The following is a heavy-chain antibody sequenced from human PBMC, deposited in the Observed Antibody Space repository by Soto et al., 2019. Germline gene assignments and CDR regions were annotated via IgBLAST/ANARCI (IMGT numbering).Heavy chain of an antibody. Sequence: GGSLRLSCAASGFTFSSYAMHWVRQAPGKGLEWVAVISYDGSNKYYADSVKGRFTISRDNSKNTLYLQMNSLRAEDTAVYYCGSGRAQYYYDSSGYDYWGQGTLVTVSS. V-gene: IGHV3-30-3*01. CDR1: GFTFSSYA. J-gene: IGHJ4*02. D-gene: IGHD3-22*01. CDR3: GSGRAQYYYDSSGYDY. CDR2: ISYDGSNK.